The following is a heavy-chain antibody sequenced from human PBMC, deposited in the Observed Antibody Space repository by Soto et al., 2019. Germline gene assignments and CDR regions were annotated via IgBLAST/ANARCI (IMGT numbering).Heavy chain of an antibody. CDR2: ISDDGSRA. Sequence: GGSLRLSCTASGFTFSMYWMHWVRQVPGKGPEWVSRISDDGSRADYADSVKGRFTISRDNAKNTLYLEMHVLRADDTAVYYCTRGPRPSSVGLGAFWAQGTPVTVSS. CDR1: GFTFSMYW. D-gene: IGHD3-16*01. V-gene: IGHV3-74*01. CDR3: TRGPRPSSVGLGAF. J-gene: IGHJ4*02.